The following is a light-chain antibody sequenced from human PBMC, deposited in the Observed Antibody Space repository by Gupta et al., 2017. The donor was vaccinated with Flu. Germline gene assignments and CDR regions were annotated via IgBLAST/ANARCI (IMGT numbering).Light chain of an antibody. V-gene: IGKV1-39*01. CDR2: GAS. Sequence: DIQMTQSPSSLSASVGDRVTITCRASLHIRNYLTWYQQKPGKVPELLIYGASSWPGGVPSRFSGVGSGTDFTLTITSLQPEDSATYYCQQTDSPPLTFGGGTKVEIK. CDR1: LHIRNY. CDR3: QQTDSPPLT. J-gene: IGKJ4*01.